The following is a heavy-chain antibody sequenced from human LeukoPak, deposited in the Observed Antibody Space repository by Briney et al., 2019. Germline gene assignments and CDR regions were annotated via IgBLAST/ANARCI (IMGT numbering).Heavy chain of an antibody. D-gene: IGHD3-10*01. J-gene: IGHJ4*02. V-gene: IGHV3-21*01. Sequence: PGGSLRLSCAASGFTFSSYSMNWVRQAPGKGLEWVSSISSSSSYIYYADSVKGRFTISRDNAKNSLYLQMNSLRAEDTAVYYCAGDPTYGSAVEFDYWGQGTLVTVSP. CDR3: AGDPTYGSAVEFDY. CDR2: ISSSSSYI. CDR1: GFTFSSYS.